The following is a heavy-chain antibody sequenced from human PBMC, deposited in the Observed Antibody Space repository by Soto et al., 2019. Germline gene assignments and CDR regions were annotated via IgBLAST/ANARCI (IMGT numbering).Heavy chain of an antibody. CDR1: GGSISSSSYY. J-gene: IGHJ4*02. Sequence: SETLSLTCTVSGGSISSSSYYWGWIRQPPGKGLEWIGSIYYSGSTYYNPSLKSRVTISVDTSKNQFSLKLSSVTAADTAVYYCARYIVVVPASSVTGPNITNKRATYYFDYWGQGTLVTVSS. CDR2: IYYSGST. D-gene: IGHD2-2*01. CDR3: ARYIVVVPASSVTGPNITNKRATYYFDY. V-gene: IGHV4-39*01.